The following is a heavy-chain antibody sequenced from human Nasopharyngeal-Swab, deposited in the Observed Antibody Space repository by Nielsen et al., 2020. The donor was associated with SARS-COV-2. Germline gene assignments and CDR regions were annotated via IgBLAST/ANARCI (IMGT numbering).Heavy chain of an antibody. CDR2: IGTAGDP. CDR1: GFTFSSYD. CDR3: ARGAYCGGDCYSDYYYYMDV. D-gene: IGHD2-21*02. V-gene: IGHV3-13*05. Sequence: GGSLRLSCAASGFTFSSYDMHWVRQATGKGLEWVSAIGTAGDPYYLGSVKGRFTISRENAKNSLYLQMNSLRAGDTAVYYCARGAYCGGDCYSDYYYYMDVWGKGTTVTVSS. J-gene: IGHJ6*03.